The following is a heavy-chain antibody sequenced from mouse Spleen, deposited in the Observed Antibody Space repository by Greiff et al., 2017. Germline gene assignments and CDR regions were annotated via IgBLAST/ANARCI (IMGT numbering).Heavy chain of an antibody. V-gene: IGHV1-81*01. Sequence: VKLVESGAELARPGASVKLSCKASGYTFTSYGISWVKQRTGQGLEWIGEIYPRSGNTYYNEKFKGKATLTADKSSSTAYMELRSLTSEDSAVYFCAREEEGGPFDVWGTGTTVTVSS. CDR2: IYPRSGNT. CDR3: AREEEGGPFDV. J-gene: IGHJ1*03. CDR1: GYTFTSYG.